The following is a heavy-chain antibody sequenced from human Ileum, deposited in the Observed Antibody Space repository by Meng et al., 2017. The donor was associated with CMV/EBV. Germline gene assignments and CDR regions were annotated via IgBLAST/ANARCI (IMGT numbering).Heavy chain of an antibody. CDR3: ARGKWSLAYEY. D-gene: IGHD2-8*01. Sequence: SEILSLTCSVSGGSVKSGTFYWTWIRQPPGKGLEWIGHIYYNGDTKDNPSLKSRVTISRDTSKNRFSLRLNSVTAADTAVYYCARGKWSLAYEYWGQGTVVTVSS. V-gene: IGHV4-61*01. J-gene: IGHJ4*02. CDR2: IYYNGDT. CDR1: GGSVKSGTFY.